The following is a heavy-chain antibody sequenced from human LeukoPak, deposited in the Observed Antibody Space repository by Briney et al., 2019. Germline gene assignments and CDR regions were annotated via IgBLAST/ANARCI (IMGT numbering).Heavy chain of an antibody. V-gene: IGHV3-11*04. J-gene: IGHJ5*02. CDR1: GFTFSDYY. CDR2: ISSSGSTI. CDR3: ARDRGFITMIVVAKLGEPWFDP. D-gene: IGHD3-22*01. Sequence: GGSLRLSCAASGFTFSDYYMSWIRQAPGKGLEWVSYISSSGSTIYYADSVKGRFTISRDNAKNSLYLQMNSLRAEDTAVYYCARDRGFITMIVVAKLGEPWFDPWGQGTLVTVSS.